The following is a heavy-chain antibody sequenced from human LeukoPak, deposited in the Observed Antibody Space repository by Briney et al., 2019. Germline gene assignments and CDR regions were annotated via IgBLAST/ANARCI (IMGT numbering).Heavy chain of an antibody. Sequence: GGSLRLSCAASGFTFSRLGMHWVRKAPGKGLEWLAVISYDGRNKYYGDSVRGRFTLSRDNSKNTLSLQMNSLRVEDTALYYCTKDLRYYYADNHSIMDEHDYWGQGTLVTVSS. CDR3: TKDLRYYYADNHSIMDEHDY. CDR1: GFTFSRLG. D-gene: IGHD4-23*01. CDR2: ISYDGRNK. V-gene: IGHV3-30*18. J-gene: IGHJ4*02.